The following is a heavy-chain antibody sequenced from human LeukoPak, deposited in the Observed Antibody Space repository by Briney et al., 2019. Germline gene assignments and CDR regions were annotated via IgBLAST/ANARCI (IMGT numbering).Heavy chain of an antibody. CDR2: IYYSGST. CDR1: GGSISSSSYY. J-gene: IGHJ5*02. V-gene: IGHV4-39*07. CDR3: AREPSVLLWFGANWFDP. Sequence: PSETLSPTCTVSGGSISSSSYYWGWIRQPPGKGLEWIGSIYYSGSTYYNPSLKSRVTISVDTSKNQFSLKLSSVTAADTAVYYCAREPSVLLWFGANWFDPWGQGTLVTVSS. D-gene: IGHD3-10*01.